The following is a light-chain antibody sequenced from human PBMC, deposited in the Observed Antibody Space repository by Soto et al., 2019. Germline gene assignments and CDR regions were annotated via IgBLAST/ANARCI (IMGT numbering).Light chain of an antibody. J-gene: IGKJ2*01. CDR1: QSVSTN. Sequence: EIVMTQSPPTLSMSPGERATLSCRASQSVSTNLGWYQQRPGQAPRLLIYGASTRATGIPARFSGSGSGTEFTLTISSLQSEDFALYYCQQYDYWYTFGQGTKLEIK. CDR3: QQYDYWYT. V-gene: IGKV3-15*01. CDR2: GAS.